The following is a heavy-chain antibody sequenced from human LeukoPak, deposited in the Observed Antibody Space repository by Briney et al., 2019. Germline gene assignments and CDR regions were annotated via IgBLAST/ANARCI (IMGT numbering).Heavy chain of an antibody. CDR1: GYSFTDYW. V-gene: IGHV5-51*01. Sequence: GESLKISCKGSGYSFTDYWIVWVRQMPGRGLEWMGIIYPGDSDTIYSPSFQCQVTMSADKSISTAYLQWSSLKASDTAMYYCARRHSESGYDMTDFDYWGQGTLVTVSS. CDR2: IYPGDSDT. CDR3: ARRHSESGYDMTDFDY. D-gene: IGHD5-12*01. J-gene: IGHJ4*02.